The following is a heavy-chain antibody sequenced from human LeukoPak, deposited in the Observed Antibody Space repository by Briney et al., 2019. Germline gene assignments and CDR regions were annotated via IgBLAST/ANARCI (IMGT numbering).Heavy chain of an antibody. CDR1: EFTVSSNY. J-gene: IGHJ4*02. CDR2: TSGSGGTT. D-gene: IGHD2-21*02. V-gene: IGHV3-23*01. Sequence: PGGSLRLSCAASEFTVSSNYMSWVRQAPGKGLEWVSYTSGSGGTTYYADSVKGRFTISRDNFKNTLYLQMNSLRAEDTAVYYRATVLVAYCGGDCYSYYFDYWGQGTLVTVSS. CDR3: ATVLVAYCGGDCYSYYFDY.